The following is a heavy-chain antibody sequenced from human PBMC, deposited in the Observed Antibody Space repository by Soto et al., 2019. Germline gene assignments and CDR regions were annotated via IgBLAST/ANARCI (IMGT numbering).Heavy chain of an antibody. J-gene: IGHJ6*02. CDR3: ARAHKRITMVRGKNYGMDV. Sequence: SETLSLTCTVSGGSISSRGYYWGWIRQPPGKGLEWIGTIYYSGSTYYTPSLKSRVTISVDTSKNQFSLKLSSVTAADTAVYYCARAHKRITMVRGKNYGMDVWGQGTTVT. CDR2: IYYSGST. CDR1: GGSISSRGYY. D-gene: IGHD3-10*01. V-gene: IGHV4-39*01.